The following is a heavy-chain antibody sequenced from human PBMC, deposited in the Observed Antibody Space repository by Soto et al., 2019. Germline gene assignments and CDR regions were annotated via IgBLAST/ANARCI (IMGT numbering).Heavy chain of an antibody. CDR3: AKRRGAGGHFDY. CDR2: VSIGGST. CDR1: GFTFSSYA. V-gene: IGHV3-23*01. D-gene: IGHD2-15*01. J-gene: IGHJ4*02. Sequence: PSETLSLSCAASGFTFSSYAMGWVRQGPGKGLEWVAVVSIGGSTHYADSVRGRFTISRDNSKNTLSLQMNSLTAEDTAVYFCAKRRGAGGHFDYWGQGALVTVS.